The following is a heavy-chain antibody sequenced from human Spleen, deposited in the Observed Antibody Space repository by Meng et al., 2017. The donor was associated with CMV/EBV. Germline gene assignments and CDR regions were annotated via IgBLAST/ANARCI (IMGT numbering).Heavy chain of an antibody. Sequence: SETLSLTCSVSGGSISNDYWGWIRQPPGKGLEWIAYVYYSGTTNYNPSLKSRVTISVDTSKNQFSLKLSSVTAADTAVYYCARGGAARAGGYFDYWGQGTLVTVSS. V-gene: IGHV4-59*12. CDR3: ARGGAARAGGYFDY. D-gene: IGHD6-6*01. CDR1: GGSISNDY. J-gene: IGHJ4*02. CDR2: VYYSGTT.